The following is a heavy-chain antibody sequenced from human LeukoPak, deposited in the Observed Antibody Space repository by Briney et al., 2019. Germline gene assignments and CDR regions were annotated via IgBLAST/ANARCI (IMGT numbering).Heavy chain of an antibody. CDR1: GFTFSSYS. CDR3: ARAQKYSYDAFDI. J-gene: IGHJ3*02. Sequence: GGSLRLSCAASGFTFSSYSMNWVRQAPGKGLEYVSYISSGSGTIYYADSVKGRFTIPRDNAKNSLYLQMNSLSAEDTAVYYCARAQKYSYDAFDIWGQGTMVTVSS. CDR2: ISSGSGTI. V-gene: IGHV3-48*04. D-gene: IGHD4-11*01.